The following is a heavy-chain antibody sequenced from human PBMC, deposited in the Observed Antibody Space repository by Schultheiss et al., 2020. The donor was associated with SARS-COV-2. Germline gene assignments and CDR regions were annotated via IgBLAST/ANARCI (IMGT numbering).Heavy chain of an antibody. V-gene: IGHV5-51*01. Sequence: GESLKISCKGSGYSFTSYWIGWVRQMPGKGLEWMGIIYPGDSDTRYSPSFQGQVTISADKSISTAYLRWSSLKASDTAMYYCARTLSRPLGYCSGGSCNSFDYWGQGTLVTVSS. CDR2: IYPGDSDT. D-gene: IGHD2-15*01. CDR1: GYSFTSYW. CDR3: ARTLSRPLGYCSGGSCNSFDY. J-gene: IGHJ4*02.